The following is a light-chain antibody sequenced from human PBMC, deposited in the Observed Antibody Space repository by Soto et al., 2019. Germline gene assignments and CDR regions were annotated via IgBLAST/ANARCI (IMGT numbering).Light chain of an antibody. CDR2: EVS. J-gene: IGLJ1*01. CDR3: SSYAGSNMGV. CDR1: SSDVGGYKF. Sequence: QSVLTQPPSASGSPGQSVTISCTGTSSDVGGYKFVSWYQQHPGKAPKLIIYEVSQRPSGVPDRFSASKSGDTASPTVSGLRAEDEADYYCSSYAGSNMGVFGSGTKLTVL. V-gene: IGLV2-8*01.